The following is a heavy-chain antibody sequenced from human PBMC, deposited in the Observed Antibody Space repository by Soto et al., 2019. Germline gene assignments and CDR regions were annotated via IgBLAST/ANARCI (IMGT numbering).Heavy chain of an antibody. CDR2: IDPSDSQT. D-gene: IGHD5-12*01. CDR3: ARHSRDGYNLNYYYYGMDV. Sequence: GESLKISCKGSGYSFAGYWITWVRQKPGKGLEWMGRIDPSDSQTYYSPSFRGHVTISATKSITTVFLQWSSLRASDTAMYYCARHSRDGYNLNYYYYGMDVWGQGTTVTVSS. J-gene: IGHJ6*02. CDR1: GYSFAGYW. V-gene: IGHV5-10-1*01.